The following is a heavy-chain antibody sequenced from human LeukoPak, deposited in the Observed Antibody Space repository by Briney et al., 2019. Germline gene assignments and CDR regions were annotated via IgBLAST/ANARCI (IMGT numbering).Heavy chain of an antibody. J-gene: IGHJ4*02. V-gene: IGHV3-23*01. Sequence: GGSPRLSCAASGFTFSSYAMSWVRQAPGKGLEWVSAISGSGGSTYYADSVKGWFTISRDNSKNTLYLQTNSLRAEDTAVYYCAKRGSYFTDTITDYWGQGTLVTVSS. D-gene: IGHD1-26*01. CDR3: AKRGSYFTDTITDY. CDR2: ISGSGGST. CDR1: GFTFSSYA.